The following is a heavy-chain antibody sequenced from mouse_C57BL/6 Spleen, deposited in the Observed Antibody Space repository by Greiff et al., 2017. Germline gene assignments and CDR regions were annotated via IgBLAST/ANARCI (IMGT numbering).Heavy chain of an antibody. D-gene: IGHD1-1*01. V-gene: IGHV1-55*01. CDR1: GYTFTSYW. Sequence: QVQLQQSWAELVKPGASVKMSCKASGYTFTSYWITWVKRRPGQGLEWIGDIYPGSGSTNYNEKFKSKATLTVDTSSSTAYMQLSSLTSEDSAVYYCARQGSPLPVGDYWGQGTTLTVSS. J-gene: IGHJ2*01. CDR2: IYPGSGST. CDR3: ARQGSPLPVGDY.